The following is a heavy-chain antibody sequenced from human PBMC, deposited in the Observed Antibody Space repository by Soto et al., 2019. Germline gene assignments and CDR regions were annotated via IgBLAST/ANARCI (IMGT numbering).Heavy chain of an antibody. Sequence: GESLKISFKGSGYSFTSYWISWVRQMPGKGLEWMGRIDPSDSYTNYSPSFQGHVTISADKSISTAYLQWSSLKASDTAMYYCARQLDYYDSSGYYYPFDYWGQGTLVTVSS. J-gene: IGHJ4*02. CDR1: GYSFTSYW. CDR3: ARQLDYYDSSGYYYPFDY. D-gene: IGHD3-22*01. V-gene: IGHV5-10-1*01. CDR2: IDPSDSYT.